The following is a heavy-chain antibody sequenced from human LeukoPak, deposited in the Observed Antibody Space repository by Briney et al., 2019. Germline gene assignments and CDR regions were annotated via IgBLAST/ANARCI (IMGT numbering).Heavy chain of an antibody. J-gene: IGHJ4*02. CDR3: ARAALGVWFGEPLGGPTEY. D-gene: IGHD3-10*01. V-gene: IGHV1-2*02. CDR2: INPNSGGT. Sequence: GASVKVSCKASGYTFTGYYIHWVRQASGQGLEWMGWINPNSGGTYYAQSFQDRVTMTRDTSISTAYMELSRLRSDDTAVYYCARAALGVWFGEPLGGPTEYWGQGTLVTVSS. CDR1: GYTFTGYY.